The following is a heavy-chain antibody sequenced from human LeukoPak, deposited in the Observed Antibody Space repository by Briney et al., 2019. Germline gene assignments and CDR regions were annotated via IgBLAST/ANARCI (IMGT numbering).Heavy chain of an antibody. J-gene: IGHJ4*02. D-gene: IGHD3-3*01. CDR1: GGTFSSYT. CDR2: IIPILGIA. Sequence: SVKVSCKASGGTFSSYTISWVRQAPGQGLEWMGRIIPILGIANYAQKFQGRVTITADKSTSTAYMELSSLRSEDTAVYYCAGEYYDFWSGRLGQFDYWGQGTLVTVSS. V-gene: IGHV1-69*02. CDR3: AGEYYDFWSGRLGQFDY.